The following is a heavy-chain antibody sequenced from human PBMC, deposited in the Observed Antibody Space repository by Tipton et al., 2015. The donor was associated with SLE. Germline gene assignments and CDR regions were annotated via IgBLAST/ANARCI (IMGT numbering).Heavy chain of an antibody. D-gene: IGHD6-19*01. J-gene: IGHJ6*03. V-gene: IGHV4-34*01. CDR1: GGSFSGYY. CDR3: AREAGWLHYYYYYMDV. Sequence: LRLSCAVYGGSFSGYYWSWIRQPPGKGLEWIGEINHSGSTNYNPSLKSRVTISVDTSKNQFSLKLSSVTAADTAVYYCAREAGWLHYYYYYMDVWGKGTTVTVSS. CDR2: INHSGST.